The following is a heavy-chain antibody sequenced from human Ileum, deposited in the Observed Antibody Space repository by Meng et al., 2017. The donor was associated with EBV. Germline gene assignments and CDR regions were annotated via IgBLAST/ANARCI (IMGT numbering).Heavy chain of an antibody. CDR1: GGSLSGAY. J-gene: IGHJ4*02. CDR3: ARRPTGIDY. Sequence: VQLPLWGAGLLKPSATLSLTCAVNGGSLSGAYWNWIRQPPGKGLEWIGEIIHGGSPSYNPSLKSRVTISIDTSKNQLSLMLSSVTAADTAVYYCARRPTGIDYWGQGTLVTVSS. D-gene: IGHD2-8*02. CDR2: IIHGGSP. V-gene: IGHV4-34*12.